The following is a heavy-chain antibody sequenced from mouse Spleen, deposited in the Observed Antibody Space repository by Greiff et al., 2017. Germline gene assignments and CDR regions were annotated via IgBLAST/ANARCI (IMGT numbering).Heavy chain of an antibody. V-gene: IGHV7-1*01. CDR2: SRNKANDYTT. D-gene: IGHD2-1*01. CDR3: ARDAGGNLWYFDV. CDR1: GFTFSDFY. Sequence: EVKLMESGGGLVQSGRSLRLSCATSGFTFSDFYMEWVRQAPGKGLEWIAASRNKANDYTTEYSASVKGRFIVSRDTSQSILYLQMNALRAEDTAIYYCARDAGGNLWYFDVWGAGTTVTVSS. J-gene: IGHJ1*01.